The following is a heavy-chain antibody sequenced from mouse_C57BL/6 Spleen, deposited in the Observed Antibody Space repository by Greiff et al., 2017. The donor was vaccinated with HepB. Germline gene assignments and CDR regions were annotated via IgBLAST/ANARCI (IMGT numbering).Heavy chain of an antibody. J-gene: IGHJ3*01. CDR2: INPNYGTT. Sequence: LVESGPELVKPGASVKISCKASGYSFTDYNMNWVKQSNGKSLEWIGVINPNYGTTSYNQKFKGKATLTVDQSSSTAYMQLNSLTSEDSAVYYCAGEGYYGNYDFAYWGQGTLVTVSA. CDR1: GYSFTDYN. D-gene: IGHD2-1*01. V-gene: IGHV1-39*01. CDR3: AGEGYYGNYDFAY.